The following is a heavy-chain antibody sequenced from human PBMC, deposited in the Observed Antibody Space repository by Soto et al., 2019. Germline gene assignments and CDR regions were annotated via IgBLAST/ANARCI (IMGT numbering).Heavy chain of an antibody. D-gene: IGHD3-10*01. CDR3: ARVFGLSPPYYYYMDV. Sequence: RSLTCAVYGGSFSGYYLSWIRQPPGKGLEWIGEINHSGSTNYNPSLKSRVTISVDTSKNQFSLKLSSVTAADTAVYYCARVFGLSPPYYYYMDVWGKGTTVTVSS. CDR2: INHSGST. CDR1: GGSFSGYY. V-gene: IGHV4-34*01. J-gene: IGHJ6*03.